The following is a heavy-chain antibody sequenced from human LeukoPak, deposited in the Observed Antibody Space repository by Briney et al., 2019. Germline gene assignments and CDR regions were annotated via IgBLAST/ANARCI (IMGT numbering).Heavy chain of an antibody. Sequence: GGSLRLSCAASGFILNTYAMSWVRQAPGKGLERVSAISATGYAAYYADSVKGRFTISTDKSKSTVYLQMNSLRGEDTAVYYCARGGGQHHFDYWGQGTLVTVSS. D-gene: IGHD2-15*01. V-gene: IGHV3-23*01. J-gene: IGHJ4*02. CDR3: ARGGGQHHFDY. CDR1: GFILNTYA. CDR2: ISATGYAA.